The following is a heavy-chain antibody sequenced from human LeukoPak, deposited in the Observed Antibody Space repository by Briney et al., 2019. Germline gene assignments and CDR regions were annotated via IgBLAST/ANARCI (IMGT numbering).Heavy chain of an antibody. CDR2: IYTSGSN. Sequence: SETLSLTCTVSGGSISSYYWSWIRQPAGEGLEWIGRIYTSGSNNYNPSLKCRVTMSVDTSKNQFSLKLSSVTAADTAVYYCARFEGTTAGFDYWGQGTLVTVSS. V-gene: IGHV4-4*07. CDR3: ARFEGTTAGFDY. CDR1: GGSISSYY. J-gene: IGHJ4*02. D-gene: IGHD2/OR15-2a*01.